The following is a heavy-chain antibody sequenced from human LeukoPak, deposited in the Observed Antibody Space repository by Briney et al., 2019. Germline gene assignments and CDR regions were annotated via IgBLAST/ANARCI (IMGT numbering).Heavy chain of an antibody. D-gene: IGHD3-10*01. CDR2: ISGSGSYI. Sequence: GGSLRLSCAASGFTFSDYSMNWVRQTPRKGLEWVSCISGSGSYIYYADSVKGRFIISRDNSKNTLYLQMSSVRAEDTAVYYCANENGGPDYWGQGTLVTVSS. CDR3: ANENGGPDY. J-gene: IGHJ4*02. V-gene: IGHV3-21*01. CDR1: GFTFSDYS.